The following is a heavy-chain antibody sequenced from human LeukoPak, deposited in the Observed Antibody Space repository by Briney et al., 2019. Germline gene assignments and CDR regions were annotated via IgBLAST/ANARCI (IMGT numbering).Heavy chain of an antibody. CDR2: IKNDGSDI. D-gene: IGHD4-17*01. Sequence: GGSLRLSCAAPGFTFRKYGMHWVRQAPGKGLEWVALIKNDGSDIYYGDSVRGRCTISRDNSKESLYLQMTSLRSEDTALYYCATDHPHGDYFKSWGQGILVIVSS. J-gene: IGHJ4*02. V-gene: IGHV3-30*02. CDR3: ATDHPHGDYFKS. CDR1: GFTFRKYG.